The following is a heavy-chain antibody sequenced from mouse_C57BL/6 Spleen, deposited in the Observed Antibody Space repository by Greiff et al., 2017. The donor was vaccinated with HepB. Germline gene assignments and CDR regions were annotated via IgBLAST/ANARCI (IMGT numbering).Heavy chain of an antibody. CDR1: GYTFTSYW. CDR2: IDPSDSYT. Sequence: QVQLQQPGAELVRPGTSVKLSCKASGYTFTSYWMHWVKQRPGQGLEWIGVIDPSDSYTNYNQKFKGKSTLTVDTSSSTAYMQRSSLTSEDSAVYYWARNDYDGYYYAMDYWGQGTSVTVSS. V-gene: IGHV1-59*01. J-gene: IGHJ4*01. CDR3: ARNDYDGYYYAMDY. D-gene: IGHD2-4*01.